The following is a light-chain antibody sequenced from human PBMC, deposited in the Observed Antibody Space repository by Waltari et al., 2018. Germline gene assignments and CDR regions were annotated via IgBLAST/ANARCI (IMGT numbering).Light chain of an antibody. J-gene: IGLJ2*01. CDR3: TSYTSRNTVV. CDR1: SSAVGGYPY. V-gene: IGLV2-14*01. CDR2: DVS. Sequence: QSALTQPASVSGSPGQSITISCTGTSSAVGGYPYVAWHQQHPGKAPKLMIFDVSKRPSGVSDRFSGSKSGNTASLTISGLQAEDEADYYCTSYTSRNTVVFGGGTKLTVL.